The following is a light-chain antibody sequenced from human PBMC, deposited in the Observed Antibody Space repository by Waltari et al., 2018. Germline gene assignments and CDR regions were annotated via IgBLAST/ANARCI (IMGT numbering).Light chain of an antibody. CDR2: DVS. V-gene: IGLV2-14*01. J-gene: IGLJ1*01. CDR3: KSYTSRTTLYV. Sequence: QSALTQPAAVSGSPGQSLTISCTGPHRDVGGYNYVSWYQQHPGKAPKLMIYDVSKRPSGVSNRFSGSKSGNMASLTISGLQAEDEGDYYCKSYTSRTTLYVFGTGTKVTVL. CDR1: HRDVGGYNY.